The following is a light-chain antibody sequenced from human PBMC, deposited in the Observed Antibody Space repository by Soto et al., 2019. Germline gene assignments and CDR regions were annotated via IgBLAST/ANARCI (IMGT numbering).Light chain of an antibody. J-gene: IGKJ1*01. CDR3: QQYNSYSMT. CDR1: QCISSG. V-gene: IGKV1-5*01. CDR2: DAS. Sequence: DIQMTQSPSTLSASVGDRVTITCRASQCISSGFAWYQQKPGKAPKLLIYDASSLESGVPSMFSGSGSGTEFTLTISGLQPDDFATYHCQQYNSYSMTFDQGTKVEIK.